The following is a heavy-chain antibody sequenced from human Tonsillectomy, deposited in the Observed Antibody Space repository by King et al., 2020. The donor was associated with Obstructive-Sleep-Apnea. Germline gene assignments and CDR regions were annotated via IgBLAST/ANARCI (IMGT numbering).Heavy chain of an antibody. CDR2: IYHSGST. CDR3: ARDREFIAAAGKS. CDR1: GYSISSGYY. V-gene: IGHV4-38-2*02. J-gene: IGHJ5*02. D-gene: IGHD6-13*01. Sequence: QLQESGPGLVKPSETLSLTCTVSGYSISSGYYWGWIRQPPGKGLEWIGSIYHSGSTYYNPSLKSRVTISVDTSKNQFSLKLSSVTAADTAVYYCARDREFIAAAGKSWGQGTLVTVSS.